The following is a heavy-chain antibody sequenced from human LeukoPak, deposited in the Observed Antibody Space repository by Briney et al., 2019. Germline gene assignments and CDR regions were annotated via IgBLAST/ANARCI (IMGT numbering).Heavy chain of an antibody. D-gene: IGHD2-2*02. J-gene: IGHJ4*02. Sequence: PSETLSLTCAVYGGSFSGYYWSWIRQPPGKGLEWIGEINHSGSTNYNPSLKSRVTISVDTSKYQFSLKLSSVTAADTAVYYCARGLYCSSTSCYTFDYWGQGTLVTVSS. CDR1: GGSFSGYY. CDR2: INHSGST. CDR3: ARGLYCSSTSCYTFDY. V-gene: IGHV4-34*01.